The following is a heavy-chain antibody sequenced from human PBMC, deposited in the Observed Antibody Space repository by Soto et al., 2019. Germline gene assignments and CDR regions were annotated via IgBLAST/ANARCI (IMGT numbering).Heavy chain of an antibody. CDR1: DFDFSSYG. V-gene: IGHV3-30*03. CDR2: SSYDGRET. CDR3: ARDSGWPILNFDN. D-gene: IGHD3-10*01. J-gene: IGHJ4*02. Sequence: PGGSLRLSCAASDFDFSSYGIHWVRQAPGKGLEWVAVSSYDGRETFYADSAKGRFTVSKGMSKNTAFLQMNALRHEDTAVYFCARDSGWPILNFDNWGQGTPVTVSS.